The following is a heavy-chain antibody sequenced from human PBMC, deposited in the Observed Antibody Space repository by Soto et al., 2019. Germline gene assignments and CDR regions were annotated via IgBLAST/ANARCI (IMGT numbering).Heavy chain of an antibody. J-gene: IGHJ5*02. CDR2: ISGGGGNT. Sequence: EVRLLESGGGLVQPGGSLRLSCAASGFTFSSYAMSWVRQTPGKGLEWVSGISGGGGNTYYADSVTGRFTISRDNSRNTLYLQMTSLRAADTAIYYCAKDRGAGGRFSGIAVAGIPSWGQGTLVTVSS. D-gene: IGHD6-19*01. CDR3: AKDRGAGGRFSGIAVAGIPS. CDR1: GFTFSSYA. V-gene: IGHV3-23*01.